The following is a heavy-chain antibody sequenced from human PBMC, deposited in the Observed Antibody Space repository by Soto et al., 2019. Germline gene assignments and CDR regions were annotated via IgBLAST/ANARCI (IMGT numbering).Heavy chain of an antibody. J-gene: IGHJ5*02. V-gene: IGHV4-34*01. CDR3: ASAPGSSIAARRSRYNWFDP. CDR1: GGSFSGYY. D-gene: IGHD6-6*01. Sequence: QVQLQQWGAGLLKPSETLSLTCAVYGGSFSGYYWSWIRQPPGKGLEWSGEINHSGSTNYNPSLKSRVTISVDTSKNQFSLKLGSVTAADTAVYYCASAPGSSIAARRSRYNWFDPWGQGTLVTVSS. CDR2: INHSGST.